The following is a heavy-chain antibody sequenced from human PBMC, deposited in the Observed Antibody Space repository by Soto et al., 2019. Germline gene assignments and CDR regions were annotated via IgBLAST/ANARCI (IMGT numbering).Heavy chain of an antibody. D-gene: IGHD6-6*01. V-gene: IGHV3-30*18. CDR2: ISYDGRNK. Sequence: QVQLVESGGGVVQPGSSLRLSCAASGFTLRSYGMHWVRQAPGKGLEWVAVISYDGRNKYYADSVKGRFTISRDNSKNTLYLEINSLRAEDTAVYYCAKGGSISARYFDYWGQGTLATVSS. CDR3: AKGGSISARYFDY. CDR1: GFTLRSYG. J-gene: IGHJ4*02.